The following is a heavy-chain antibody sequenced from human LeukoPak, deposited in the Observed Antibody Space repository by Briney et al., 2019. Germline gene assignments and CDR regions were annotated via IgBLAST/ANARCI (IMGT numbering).Heavy chain of an antibody. CDR3: ARRQAAAVNWFDS. CDR1: GYTFTSYA. V-gene: IGHV1-3*01. CDR2: INAGNGNT. Sequence: ASVKVSCKASGYTFTSYAMHWVRQAPGQRLEWMGWINAGNGNTKYSQKFQGRVTITRDTSASTAYMELSSLGSEDTAVYYCARRQAAAVNWFDSWGQGTLVTVSS. J-gene: IGHJ5*01. D-gene: IGHD6-25*01.